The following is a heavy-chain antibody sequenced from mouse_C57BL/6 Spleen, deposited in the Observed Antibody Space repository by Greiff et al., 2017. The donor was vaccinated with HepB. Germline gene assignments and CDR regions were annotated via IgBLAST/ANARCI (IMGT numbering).Heavy chain of an antibody. D-gene: IGHD2-5*01. Sequence: EVKVEESGPGLVKPSQSLSLTCSVTGYSITSGYYWNWIRQFPGNKLEWMGYISYDGSNNYNPSLKNRISITRDTSKNQFFLKLNSVTTEDTATYYCARGEYSNLWYFDVWGTGTTVTVSS. CDR2: ISYDGSN. CDR1: GYSITSGYY. J-gene: IGHJ1*03. V-gene: IGHV3-6*01. CDR3: ARGEYSNLWYFDV.